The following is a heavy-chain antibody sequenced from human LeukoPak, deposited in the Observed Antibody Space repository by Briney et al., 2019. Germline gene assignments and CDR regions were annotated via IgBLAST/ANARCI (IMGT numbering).Heavy chain of an antibody. Sequence: PGGSLRLSCAASGFTASSNYMSWVRQAPGKGLEWVSVIYSGGSTYYADSVKGRFTISRDNSKNTLYLQMNSLRAEDTAVYYCARADYYGSGSYYGYWGQGTLVTVSS. D-gene: IGHD3-10*01. J-gene: IGHJ4*02. CDR2: IYSGGST. V-gene: IGHV3-66*01. CDR1: GFTASSNY. CDR3: ARADYYGSGSYYGY.